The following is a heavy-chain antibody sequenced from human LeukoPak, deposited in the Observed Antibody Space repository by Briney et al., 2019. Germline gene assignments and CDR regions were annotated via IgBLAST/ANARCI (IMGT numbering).Heavy chain of an antibody. CDR2: VSADGRTT. CDR3: ARANPLDGGNLYPFDL. D-gene: IGHD4-23*01. Sequence: PGGSLRLSCAASGFTFSSFWMHWVRQAPGNRLIWVSRVSADGRTTSYADSVQGRVTISRDNSKSTLYLQLNSLRAEDTAVYYCARANPLDGGNLYPFDLWGQGSLITVSS. J-gene: IGHJ1*01. V-gene: IGHV3-74*01. CDR1: GFTFSSFW.